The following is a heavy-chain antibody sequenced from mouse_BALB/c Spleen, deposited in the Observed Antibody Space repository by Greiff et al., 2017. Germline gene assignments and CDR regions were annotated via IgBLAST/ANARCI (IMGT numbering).Heavy chain of an antibody. CDR2: ISSGGSYT. CDR3: ARHPGAY. Sequence: EVKLVESGGDLVKPGGSLKLSCAASGFTFSSYGMSWVRQTPDKRLEWVATISSGGSYTYYPDNVKGRFTISRDNAKNTLYLQMSSLKSEDTAMYYCARHPGAYWGQGTLVTVSA. J-gene: IGHJ3*01. V-gene: IGHV5-6*02. CDR1: GFTFSSYG.